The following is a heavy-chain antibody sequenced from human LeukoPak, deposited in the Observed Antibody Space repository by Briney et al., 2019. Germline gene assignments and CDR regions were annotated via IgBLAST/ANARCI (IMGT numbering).Heavy chain of an antibody. CDR1: GLAFSSYP. Sequence: GGSLRLSCAASGLAFSSYPMSWVRQAPGKGLEWVSAISGSGGSTYYADSVKGRFTISRDNSKNTLYLQMNSLRAEDTAVYYCAKFHDYGDTGHLVDVWGQGTTVTVSS. CDR2: ISGSGGST. V-gene: IGHV3-23*01. CDR3: AKFHDYGDTGHLVDV. J-gene: IGHJ6*02. D-gene: IGHD4-17*01.